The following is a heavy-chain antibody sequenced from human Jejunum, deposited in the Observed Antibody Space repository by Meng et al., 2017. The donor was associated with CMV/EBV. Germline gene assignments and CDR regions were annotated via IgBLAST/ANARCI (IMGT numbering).Heavy chain of an antibody. CDR3: AKDGSRSSSWQWFDS. J-gene: IGHJ5*01. D-gene: IGHD6-13*01. V-gene: IGHV3-23*01. CDR1: GFSFTDSG. Sequence: SGFSFTDSGMSWVRQAPGGSLEWVSGFRGVGGSTFYADSVEGRFSLSRDNSAVYLQMNSLRADDTAVYYCAKDGSRSSSWQWFDSWGQRTLVTVSS. CDR2: FRGVGGST.